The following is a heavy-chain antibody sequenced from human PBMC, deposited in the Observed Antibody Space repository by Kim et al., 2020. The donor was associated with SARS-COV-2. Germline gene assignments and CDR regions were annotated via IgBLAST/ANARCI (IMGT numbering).Heavy chain of an antibody. CDR1: GFTFSSYG. CDR2: ISYDGSNK. D-gene: IGHD3-16*01. J-gene: IGHJ4*02. Sequence: GGSLRLSCAASGFTFSSYGMHWVRQAPGKGLEWVAVISYDGSNKYYADSVKGRFTISRDNSKNTLYLQMNSLRAEDTAVYYCAKGLGGGLTPNYFDYWGQGTLVTVSS. CDR3: AKGLGGGLTPNYFDY. V-gene: IGHV3-30*18.